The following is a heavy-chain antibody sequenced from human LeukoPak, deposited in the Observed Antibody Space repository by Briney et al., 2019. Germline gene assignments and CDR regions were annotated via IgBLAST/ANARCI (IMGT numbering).Heavy chain of an antibody. D-gene: IGHD3-10*01. Sequence: GGSLGLSCAASGFTFSSYAMSWVRQAPGKGLEWVSAISGSGGSTYYADSVKGRFTISRDNSKNTLYLQMNSLRAEDTAVYYCAKGPIIFPYYFDYWGQGTLVTVSS. V-gene: IGHV3-23*01. CDR3: AKGPIIFPYYFDY. CDR2: ISGSGGST. CDR1: GFTFSSYA. J-gene: IGHJ4*02.